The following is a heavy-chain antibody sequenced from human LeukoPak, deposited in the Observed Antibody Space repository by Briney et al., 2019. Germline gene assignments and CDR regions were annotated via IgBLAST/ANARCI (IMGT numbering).Heavy chain of an antibody. CDR1: GGSISSGGYS. J-gene: IGHJ4*02. D-gene: IGHD1-26*01. Sequence: PSETLSLTCAVSGGSISSGGYSWSWLRQPPGKGLEWIGYIYHSGSTYYNPSLKSRVTISVDRSKNQFSLKLSSVTAADTAVYYCARADSGSYLVDYWGQGTLVTVSS. CDR2: IYHSGST. V-gene: IGHV4-30-2*01. CDR3: ARADSGSYLVDY.